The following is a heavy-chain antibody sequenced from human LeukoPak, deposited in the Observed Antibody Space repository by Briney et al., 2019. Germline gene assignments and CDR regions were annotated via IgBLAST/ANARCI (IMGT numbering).Heavy chain of an antibody. Sequence: GGSLRLSCAASGFTLSSYVMSWVRQAPGKGLEWVSGISGSGGSTYYADSVKGRFTISRDNSKNTLYLQMNSLRAEDTAVYYCAKDTSLHHYDYVWGSSPAFDYWGQGTLVTVSS. J-gene: IGHJ4*02. D-gene: IGHD3-16*01. CDR2: ISGSGGST. CDR3: AKDTSLHHYDYVWGSSPAFDY. V-gene: IGHV3-23*01. CDR1: GFTLSSYV.